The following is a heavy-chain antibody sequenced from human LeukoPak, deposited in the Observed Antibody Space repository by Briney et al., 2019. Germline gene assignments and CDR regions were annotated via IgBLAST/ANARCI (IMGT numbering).Heavy chain of an antibody. Sequence: GGSLRLSCAASGFTFSSYSMNWVRQAPGKGLEWVSHITASGTAMFYADSVKGRFTTSRDNAKNSLYLQMNSLRDEDTAVYYCASSGSYRFDYWGQGTLVTVSS. CDR1: GFTFSSYS. CDR2: ITASGTAM. J-gene: IGHJ4*02. CDR3: ASSGSYRFDY. D-gene: IGHD1-26*01. V-gene: IGHV3-48*02.